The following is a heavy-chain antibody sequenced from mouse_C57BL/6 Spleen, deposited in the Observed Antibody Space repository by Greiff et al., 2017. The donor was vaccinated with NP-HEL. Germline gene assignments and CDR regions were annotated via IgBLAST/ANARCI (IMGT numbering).Heavy chain of an antibody. J-gene: IGHJ1*03. D-gene: IGHD4-1*01. CDR2: IRLKSDNYAT. Sequence: EVHLVESGGGLVQPGGSMKLSCVASGFTFSNYWMNWVRQSPEKGLEWVAQIRLKSDNYATHYAESVKGRFTISRDDSKSSVYLQMNNLRAEDTGIYYCTRTGTGYFDVWGTGTTVTVSS. CDR1: GFTFSNYW. V-gene: IGHV6-3*01. CDR3: TRTGTGYFDV.